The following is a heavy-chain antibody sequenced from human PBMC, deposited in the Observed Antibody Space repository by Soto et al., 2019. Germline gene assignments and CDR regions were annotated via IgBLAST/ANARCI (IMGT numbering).Heavy chain of an antibody. J-gene: IGHJ4*02. CDR1: GGSISSYY. V-gene: IGHV4-59*01. Sequence: QVQLQESGPGLVKPSETLSLTCTVSGGSISSYYWSWIRQPPGKGLEWIGYIYYSGSTNYNPSLKSRVTISVDTSKNQFSLKLSSVTAADTAVYYCARDRLDYGSGSYYDYWGQGTLVTVSS. CDR2: IYYSGST. CDR3: ARDRLDYGSGSYYDY. D-gene: IGHD3-10*01.